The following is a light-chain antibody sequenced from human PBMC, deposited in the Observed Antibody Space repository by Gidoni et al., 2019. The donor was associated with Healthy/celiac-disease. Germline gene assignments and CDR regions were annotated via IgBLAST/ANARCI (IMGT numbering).Light chain of an antibody. J-gene: IGKJ1*01. CDR1: QGISTY. V-gene: IGKV1-27*01. CDR2: AAS. Sequence: DIQMTQSPSSLSASVGDSVTITCRASQGISTYLAWYQQKPGKVPKLLFYAASTLQSGVPSRFSGSGSGTDFTLTISSLQPEYVATYYWQKYNSAPRTFGQGTKVEIK. CDR3: QKYNSAPRT.